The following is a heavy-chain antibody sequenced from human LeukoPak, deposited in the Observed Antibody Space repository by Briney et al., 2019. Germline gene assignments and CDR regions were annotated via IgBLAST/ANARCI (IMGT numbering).Heavy chain of an antibody. V-gene: IGHV1-18*01. CDR3: AGGRRGYSYGYFDY. J-gene: IGHJ4*02. Sequence: GASVKVSCKASGYTFTSYGISWVRQAPGQGLEWMGWISAYNGNTNYAQKLQGRVTMTTDTSTSTAYMELRSLRSDDTAVYYCAGGRRGYSYGYFDYWGQGTLVTVSS. CDR2: ISAYNGNT. D-gene: IGHD5-18*01. CDR1: GYTFTSYG.